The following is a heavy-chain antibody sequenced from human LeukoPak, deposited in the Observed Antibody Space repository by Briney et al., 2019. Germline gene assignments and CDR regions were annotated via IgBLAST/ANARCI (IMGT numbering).Heavy chain of an antibody. J-gene: IGHJ4*02. V-gene: IGHV3-23*01. Sequence: GGSLRLSCAASGFTFSSYAMSWVRQAPGKGLEWVSGISGSGGSTYYADSVKGRFTISRDNSKNTLYLQMNSLRAEDTAVYYCARTTVTTSGKLDYWGQGTLVTVSS. D-gene: IGHD4-17*01. CDR2: ISGSGGST. CDR3: ARTTVTTSGKLDY. CDR1: GFTFSSYA.